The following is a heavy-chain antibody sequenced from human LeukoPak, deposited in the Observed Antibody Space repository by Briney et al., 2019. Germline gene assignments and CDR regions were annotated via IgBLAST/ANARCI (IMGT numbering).Heavy chain of an antibody. CDR2: IYYSGST. CDR3: ARHLGYYDSSGYYEEPYYFDY. J-gene: IGHJ4*02. V-gene: IGHV4-59*08. D-gene: IGHD3-22*01. CDR1: GGSISSYY. Sequence: SETPSLTCTVSGGSISSYYWSWIRQPPGKGLEWIGYIYYSGSTNYNPSLKSRVTISVDTSKNQFSLKLSSVTAADTAVYYCARHLGYYDSSGYYEEPYYFDYWGQGTLVTVSS.